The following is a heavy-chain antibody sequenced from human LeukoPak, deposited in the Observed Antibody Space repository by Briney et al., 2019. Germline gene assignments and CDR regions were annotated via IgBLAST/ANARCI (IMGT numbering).Heavy chain of an antibody. Sequence: GGSLRHSCAASGFTFSSYGMHWVRQAPGKGLEWVAVISYDGSNKYYADSVKGRFTISRDNSKNTLYLQMNSLRAEDTAVYYCAKDVAVAGFYYFDYWGQGTLVTVSS. CDR1: GFTFSSYG. J-gene: IGHJ4*02. D-gene: IGHD6-19*01. CDR2: ISYDGSNK. V-gene: IGHV3-30*18. CDR3: AKDVAVAGFYYFDY.